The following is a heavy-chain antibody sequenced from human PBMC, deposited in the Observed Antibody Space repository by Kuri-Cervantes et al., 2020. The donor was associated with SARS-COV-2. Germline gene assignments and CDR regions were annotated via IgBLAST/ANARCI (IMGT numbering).Heavy chain of an antibody. Sequence: SETLSPTCAVYGGSFSGYYWSWIRQPPGKGLEWIGEINHSGSTNYNPSLKSRVTVSVDTSKNQFSLKLSSVTAADTAVYYCARYALGELSGYYYGMDVWGQGTTVTVSS. D-gene: IGHD3-10*01. CDR2: INHSGST. V-gene: IGHV4-34*01. CDR3: ARYALGELSGYYYGMDV. CDR1: GGSFSGYY. J-gene: IGHJ6*02.